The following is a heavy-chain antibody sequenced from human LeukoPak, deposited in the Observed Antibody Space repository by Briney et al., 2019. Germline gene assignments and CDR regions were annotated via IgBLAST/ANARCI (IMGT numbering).Heavy chain of an antibody. CDR1: GGFIRSSYYS. Sequence: SVTLSLTCTVSGGFIRSSYYSWGRIRQTTGKGLEWSGRIYYSGGTYSNPSRKIRGTISVDTSKTLSSPKLSSMTAADTAVYYCATAGGALEWLYYFDYWGQRTLVTVSS. CDR3: ATAGGALEWLYYFDY. J-gene: IGHJ4*02. CDR2: IYYSGGT. D-gene: IGHD3-3*01. V-gene: IGHV4-39*01.